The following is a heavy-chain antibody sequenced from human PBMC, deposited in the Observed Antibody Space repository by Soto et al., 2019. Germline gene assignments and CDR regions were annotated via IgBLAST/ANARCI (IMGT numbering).Heavy chain of an antibody. V-gene: IGHV3-23*01. Sequence: EVQLLESGGGLVQPGGSLRLSCAASGFTFSSYAMSWVRQAPGKGLEWVSAISGSGGSTYYADAVKGRFTISRDNSKNTLYLQMNSLRAEDTAVYYCAKWRLRCSGGSCYSNDYYYGMDVWGQGTTVTVSS. CDR2: ISGSGGST. D-gene: IGHD2-15*01. CDR3: AKWRLRCSGGSCYSNDYYYGMDV. J-gene: IGHJ6*02. CDR1: GFTFSSYA.